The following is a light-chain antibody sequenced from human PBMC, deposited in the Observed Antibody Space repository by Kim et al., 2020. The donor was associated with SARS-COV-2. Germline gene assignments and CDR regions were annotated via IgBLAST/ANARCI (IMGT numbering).Light chain of an antibody. CDR2: GKN. J-gene: IGLJ2*01. Sequence: SSELTQDPAVSVALGQTVRITCQGDSLRSYYASWYQQRPGQAPVVGMDGKNNRPSGIPDRFSGSSSGNTASLTITGAQAEDEAEYYCNSRDSSGNHVVFG. V-gene: IGLV3-19*01. CDR1: SLRSYY. CDR3: NSRDSSGNHVV.